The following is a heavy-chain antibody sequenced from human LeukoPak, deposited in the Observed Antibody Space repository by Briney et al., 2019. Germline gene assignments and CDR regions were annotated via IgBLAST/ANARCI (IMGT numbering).Heavy chain of an antibody. V-gene: IGHV3-15*01. J-gene: IGHJ3*02. Sequence: SGGSLRLSCAASGFTFSNAWMSWVRQAPGKGLEWVGRIKSKTDGGTTDYAAPVKGRFTISRDDSKNTLYLQMNSLKTEDTAVYYCTTDGGTYYYGSGSYYNAPDAFDIWGQGTMVTVSS. CDR3: TTDGGTYYYGSGSYYNAPDAFDI. CDR1: GFTFSNAW. CDR2: IKSKTDGGTT. D-gene: IGHD3-10*01.